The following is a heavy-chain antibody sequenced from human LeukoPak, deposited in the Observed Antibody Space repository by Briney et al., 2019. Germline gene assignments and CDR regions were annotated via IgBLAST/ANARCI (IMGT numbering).Heavy chain of an antibody. D-gene: IGHD2-2*01. CDR3: ARSMAHLSTTWYGNWFDP. Sequence: GRSLRLSCAASGFTFSSYAMHWVRQAPGKGLEWVAVISYDGSNKYYADSVKGRFTISRDNSKNTLYLQMNSLRAEDTAVYYCARSMAHLSTTWYGNWFDPWGQGTLVTVSS. CDR2: ISYDGSNK. CDR1: GFTFSSYA. J-gene: IGHJ5*02. V-gene: IGHV3-30-3*01.